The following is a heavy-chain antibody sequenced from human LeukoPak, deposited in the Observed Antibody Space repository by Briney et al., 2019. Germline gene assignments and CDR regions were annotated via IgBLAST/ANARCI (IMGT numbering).Heavy chain of an antibody. J-gene: IGHJ4*02. D-gene: IGHD2-2*01. V-gene: IGHV1-18*01. CDR1: GYTFTTYG. Sequence: GASVKVSCKTSGYTFTTYGVSCVRQAPGQGPEWMGWVSGYTGNTNYAERFQGRVTMTTDTSTSTVYMELTSLRSDDTAVYYCARGEVSASLYYFDFWGQGTLVTVS. CDR2: VSGYTGNT. CDR3: ARGEVSASLYYFDF.